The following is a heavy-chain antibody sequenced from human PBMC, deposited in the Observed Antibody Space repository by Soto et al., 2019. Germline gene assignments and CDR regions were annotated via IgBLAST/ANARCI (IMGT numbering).Heavy chain of an antibody. CDR1: GFNFGSFW. CDR2: INSEGSST. D-gene: IGHD4-17*01. CDR3: ASTDGANWFEK. V-gene: IGHV3-74*03. J-gene: IGHJ5*02. Sequence: EVRLVESGGGVAHPGGSLRLSCAAAGFNFGSFWMHWVRQVPGKGLEWVAHINSEGSSTTYADSVKGRFTLSRDNVKYTVSLQMNSLRAEDTAVYFCASTDGANWFEKWGQGTLVSVSS.